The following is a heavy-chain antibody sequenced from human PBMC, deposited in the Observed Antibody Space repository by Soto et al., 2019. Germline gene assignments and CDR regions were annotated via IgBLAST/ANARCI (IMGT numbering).Heavy chain of an antibody. CDR3: ATSPPTYYDILTGYKLPDY. Sequence: GGSLRLSCAASGFTFSSYAMSWVHQAPGKGLEWVSAISGSGGSTYYADSVKGRFTISRDNSKNTLYLQMNSLRAEDTAVYYCATSPPTYYDILTGYKLPDYWGQGTLVTVSS. D-gene: IGHD3-9*01. V-gene: IGHV3-23*01. CDR1: GFTFSSYA. J-gene: IGHJ4*02. CDR2: ISGSGGST.